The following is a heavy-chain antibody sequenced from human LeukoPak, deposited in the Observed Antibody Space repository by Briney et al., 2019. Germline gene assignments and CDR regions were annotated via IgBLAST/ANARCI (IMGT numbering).Heavy chain of an antibody. Sequence: GASVKVSCKASGYTFTGYYMHWVRQAPGQGLEWMGWTNPNSGGTNYAQKFQGRVTMTRDTSISTAYMELSRLRSDDTAVYYCARDQSRMATTTQFDYWGQRTLVTLSS. CDR1: GYTFTGYY. CDR3: ARDQSRMATTTQFDY. V-gene: IGHV1-2*02. CDR2: TNPNSGGT. D-gene: IGHD5-12*01. J-gene: IGHJ4*02.